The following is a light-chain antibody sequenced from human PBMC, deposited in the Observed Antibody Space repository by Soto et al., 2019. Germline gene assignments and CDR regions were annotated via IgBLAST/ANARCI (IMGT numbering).Light chain of an antibody. J-gene: IGKJ1*01. CDR3: QQYNSYSRWT. V-gene: IGKV1-5*01. Sequence: DIPMTQSPSTLSASVGDRVTITCRASQSISSWLAWYQQKPGKAPKLLIYDASSLESGVPSRFSGSGSGTEFTLTICGLQPDDFATYYCQQYNSYSRWTFGQGTKVEIK. CDR2: DAS. CDR1: QSISSW.